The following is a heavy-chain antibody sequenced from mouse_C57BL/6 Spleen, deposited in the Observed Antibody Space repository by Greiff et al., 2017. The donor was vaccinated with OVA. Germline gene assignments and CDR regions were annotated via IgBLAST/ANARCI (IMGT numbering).Heavy chain of an antibody. D-gene: IGHD1-2*01. CDR2: IDPSDSET. Sequence: VQLQQPGAELVRPGSSVKLYCKASGYTFTSYWMHWVKQRPIQGLEWIGNIDPSDSETHYNQKFKDKATLTVDKSSSTAYMQLSSLTSEDSAVYYCAREDYGPFDYWGQGTTLTVSS. J-gene: IGHJ2*01. CDR1: GYTFTSYW. V-gene: IGHV1-52*01. CDR3: AREDYGPFDY.